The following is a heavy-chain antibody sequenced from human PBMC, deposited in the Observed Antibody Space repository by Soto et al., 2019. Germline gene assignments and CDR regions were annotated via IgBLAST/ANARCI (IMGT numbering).Heavy chain of an antibody. CDR2: IYHSGTT. V-gene: IGHV4-4*02. J-gene: IGHJ4*02. D-gene: IGHD6-13*01. Sequence: QVQLPESGPGLVEPSGTLSLTCAVSGASISNTDWWSWVRQRPGKGLEWIGEIYHSGTTNCDPSLKSRVTISLDKSKSQFSLKLTSVTAADTAVYYCAIPGAGDFDYWGQGTLVTVSS. CDR1: GASISNTDW. CDR3: AIPGAGDFDY.